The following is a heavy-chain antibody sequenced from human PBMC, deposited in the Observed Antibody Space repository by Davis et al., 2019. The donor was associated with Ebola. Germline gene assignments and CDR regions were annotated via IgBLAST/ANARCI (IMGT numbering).Heavy chain of an antibody. J-gene: IGHJ4*02. CDR2: IYYSGST. CDR3: ARDTWELLQFDY. Sequence: SETLSLTCTVSGGSISSYYWSWIRQPPGKGLEWIGYIYYSGSTKYNPSPKSRVTISVDKSKNQFSLKLSSVTAADTAVYYCARDTWELLQFDYWGQGTLVTVSS. V-gene: IGHV4-59*01. CDR1: GGSISSYY. D-gene: IGHD1-26*01.